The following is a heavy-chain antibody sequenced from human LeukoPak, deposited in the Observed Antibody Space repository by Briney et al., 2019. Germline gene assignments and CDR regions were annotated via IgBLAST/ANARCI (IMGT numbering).Heavy chain of an antibody. V-gene: IGHV3-73*01. J-gene: IGHJ3*02. CDR3: SGDSSGYDTDAFDI. CDR2: IRTKGNIYAT. D-gene: IGHD3-22*01. CDR1: GFTFSGSD. Sequence: GGSLRLSCAASGFTFSGSDMRWVRQASGKGLEWVGRIRTKGNIYATAYAASVRGRFTISRDDSKNTAFLQMNSLKTEDTAVYYCSGDSSGYDTDAFDIWGQGTMVTVSS.